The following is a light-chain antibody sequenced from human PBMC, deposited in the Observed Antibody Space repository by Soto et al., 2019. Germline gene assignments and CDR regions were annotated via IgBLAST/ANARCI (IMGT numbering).Light chain of an antibody. Sequence: QSALTQPPSASGTPGQRVTISCSGSSSNIGSNTVNWYQQLPGTAPKLLIYSNNQRPSGVPDRFSGSKSGTSASLAISGLQSEDEADYYCAAWDDSPNGLCVFGTGTKVTVL. J-gene: IGLJ1*01. V-gene: IGLV1-44*01. CDR2: SNN. CDR1: SSNIGSNT. CDR3: AAWDDSPNGLCV.